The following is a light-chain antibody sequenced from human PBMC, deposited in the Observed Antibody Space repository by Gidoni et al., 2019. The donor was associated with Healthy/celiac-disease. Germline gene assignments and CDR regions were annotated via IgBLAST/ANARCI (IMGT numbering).Light chain of an antibody. V-gene: IGLV1-40*01. CDR2: GNS. J-gene: IGLJ2*01. CDR3: QSYDSSLSGPVV. CDR1: SPNIGAGYA. Sequence: QSVLTQPPSVSGAPVQRVTISCTGSSPNIGAGYAVHWYQQLPGTAPKLLIYGNSNRPSGVPDRFSGSKSGTSASLAITGLQAEDEADYYCQSYDSSLSGPVVFGGGTKLTVL.